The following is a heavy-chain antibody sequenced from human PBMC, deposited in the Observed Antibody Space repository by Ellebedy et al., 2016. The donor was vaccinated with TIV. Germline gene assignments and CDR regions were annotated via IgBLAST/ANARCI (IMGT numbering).Heavy chain of an antibody. Sequence: MPSETLSLTCTVSGGSISSSSYYWGWSRQPPGKGLEWIGSIYYSGSTNYNPSLKSRVTISVDTSKNQFSLKLSSVTAADTAVYYCAREGTLYSSGWYGEYNWFDPWGQGTLVTVSS. CDR3: AREGTLYSSGWYGEYNWFDP. CDR2: IYYSGST. J-gene: IGHJ5*02. D-gene: IGHD6-19*01. CDR1: GGSISSSSYY. V-gene: IGHV4-39*07.